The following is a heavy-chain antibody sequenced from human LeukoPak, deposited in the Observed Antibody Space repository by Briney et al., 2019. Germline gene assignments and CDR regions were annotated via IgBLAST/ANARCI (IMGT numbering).Heavy chain of an antibody. J-gene: IGHJ6*02. V-gene: IGHV3-7*03. CDR3: ARNNGMDV. CDR2: VNRDGSET. CDR1: GFTVSSNY. Sequence: GVSLRLSCAASGFTVSSNYMSWVRQVPGRGPEWVANVNRDGSETYYLDSVEGRFTISKDNAKNSLYLQMNSLRAEDTALYRCARNNGMDVWGQGTTVIVSS.